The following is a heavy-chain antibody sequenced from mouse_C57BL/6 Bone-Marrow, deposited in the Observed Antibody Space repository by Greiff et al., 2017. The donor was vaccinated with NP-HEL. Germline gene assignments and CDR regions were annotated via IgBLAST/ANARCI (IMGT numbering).Heavy chain of an antibody. CDR1: GYTFTTYP. V-gene: IGHV1-47*01. J-gene: IGHJ4*01. CDR3: ARRIYYDMDY. Sequence: QVQLKQPGAELVKPRASVQMSCKASGYTFTTYPIEWMMQNHGQSLAWIGNLHPSNADTKDNEKFKGKATLTVEKSSSTVYLELSRLTSDDSAVYYCARRIYYDMDYWGQGTSVTVSS. CDR2: LHPSNADT.